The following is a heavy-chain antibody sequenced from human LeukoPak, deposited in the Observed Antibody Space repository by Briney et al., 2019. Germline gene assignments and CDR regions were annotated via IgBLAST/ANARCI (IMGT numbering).Heavy chain of an antibody. CDR2: IIPILGIA. J-gene: IGHJ4*02. D-gene: IGHD2-15*01. CDR3: ARDCSGGSCYDY. Sequence: ASVKVSCKASGGTFSSYAISWVRQAPGQGLEWMGRIIPILGIANYAQKFQGRVTITADKSTSTAYMELSSPRSEDTAVYYCARDCSGGSCYDYWGQGTLVTVSS. V-gene: IGHV1-69*04. CDR1: GGTFSSYA.